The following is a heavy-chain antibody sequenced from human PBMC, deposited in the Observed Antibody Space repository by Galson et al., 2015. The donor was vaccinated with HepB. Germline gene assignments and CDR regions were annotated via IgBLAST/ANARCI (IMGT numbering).Heavy chain of an antibody. CDR1: GFTFSDFS. Sequence: SLRLSCAASGFTFSDFSMHWVRQGPGKGLEYVSAIDNKGHNTYYSDSVRGRFTISRDNSRNTLYLQMGNLRPEDTAFYYCASYALGTYGVWGQGTLVTVSS. J-gene: IGHJ4*02. V-gene: IGHV3-64D*06. D-gene: IGHD3-16*01. CDR2: IDNKGHNT. CDR3: ASYALGTYGV.